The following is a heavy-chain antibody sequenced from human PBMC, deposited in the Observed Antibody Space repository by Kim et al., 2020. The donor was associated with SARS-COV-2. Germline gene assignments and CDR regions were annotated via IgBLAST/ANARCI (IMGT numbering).Heavy chain of an antibody. D-gene: IGHD2-2*01. V-gene: IGHV1-18*01. CDR2: GNT. J-gene: IGHJ4*02. CDR3: ALVPAAPQR. Sequence: GNTNYAQKLQGRVTMTTDTSTSTAYMELRSLRSDDTAVYYCALVPAAPQRWGQGTLVTVSS.